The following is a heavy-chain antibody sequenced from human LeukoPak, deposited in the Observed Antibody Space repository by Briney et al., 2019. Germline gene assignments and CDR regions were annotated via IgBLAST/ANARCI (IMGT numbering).Heavy chain of an antibody. CDR3: ARPYYYDSRIDP. Sequence: SQTPSLTCTVSGGPISSGDYYWSWIRQPPGKGLEWIAYMYYSGSTYYNPSLKSRVTMSADTSKNQLSLKLSSVTAADTAVYYCARPYYYDSRIDPWGQGILATVSS. CDR2: MYYSGST. D-gene: IGHD3-22*01. CDR1: GGPISSGDYY. J-gene: IGHJ5*02. V-gene: IGHV4-30-4*01.